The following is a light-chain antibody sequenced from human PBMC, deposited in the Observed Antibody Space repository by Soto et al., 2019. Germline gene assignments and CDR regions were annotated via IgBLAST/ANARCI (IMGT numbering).Light chain of an antibody. CDR3: QQSYSTPIT. V-gene: IGKV1-39*01. J-gene: IGKJ5*01. Sequence: DIQMTQSPSSLSASVGDRVTXTXXASQSISSYLNWYQQKPGKAPKLLIYAASSLQSGVPSRFSGSGSGTDFTLTISSLQPEDFATYYCQQSYSTPITFGQGTRLEIK. CDR1: QSISSY. CDR2: AAS.